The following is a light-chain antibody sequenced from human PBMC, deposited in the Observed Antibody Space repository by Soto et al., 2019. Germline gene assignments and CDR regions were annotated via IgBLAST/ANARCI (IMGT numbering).Light chain of an antibody. J-gene: IGLJ1*01. Sequence: QSALTQPRSVSGSPGQSVTISCTGTSSDVGGYNSVSWYQQHPGKAPKLMIYDVSKRPSGVPDRFSGSKSGNPASLTISGLQAEDEADYYCCSFAGTSYVFGTGTKVTVL. CDR2: DVS. CDR1: SSDVGGYNS. CDR3: CSFAGTSYV. V-gene: IGLV2-11*01.